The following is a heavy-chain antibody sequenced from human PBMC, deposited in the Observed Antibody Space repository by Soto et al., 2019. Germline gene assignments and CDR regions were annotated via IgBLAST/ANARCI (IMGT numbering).Heavy chain of an antibody. CDR2: INAGNGNT. V-gene: IGHV1-3*01. CDR1: GYTFTSYA. D-gene: IGHD3-22*01. Sequence: ASVKVSCKASGYTFTSYAMHWVRQAPGQRLEWMGWINAGNGNTKYSQKFQGRVTITRDTSASTAYVELSSLRSEDTAVYYCARVPKDYYDSSGYENNWFDPWGQGTLVTVSS. CDR3: ARVPKDYYDSSGYENNWFDP. J-gene: IGHJ5*02.